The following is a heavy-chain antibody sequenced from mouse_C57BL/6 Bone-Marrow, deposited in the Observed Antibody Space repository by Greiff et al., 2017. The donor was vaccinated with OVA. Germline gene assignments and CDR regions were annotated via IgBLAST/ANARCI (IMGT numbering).Heavy chain of an antibody. V-gene: IGHV1-81*01. Sequence: QVQLQQSGAELARPGASVKLSCKASGYTFTSYGISWVKQRTGQGLEWIGEIYPRSGNTYYNEKFKGKATLTADKSSSTAYMELRSLTSEDSAVYFCANSNYRFAYWGQGTLVTVSA. CDR1: GYTFTSYG. CDR2: IYPRSGNT. D-gene: IGHD2-5*01. J-gene: IGHJ3*01. CDR3: ANSNYRFAY.